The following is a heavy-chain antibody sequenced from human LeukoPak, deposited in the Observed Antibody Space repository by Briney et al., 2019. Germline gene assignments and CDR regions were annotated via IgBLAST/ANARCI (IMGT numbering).Heavy chain of an antibody. CDR2: IRYDGSYK. J-gene: IGHJ6*03. CDR1: GFTFSSYA. CDR3: AKGRGWEASYYYYYMDV. V-gene: IGHV3-30*02. Sequence: GGSLRLSCAASGFTFSSYAIYWVRQAPGKGLEWVASIRYDGSYKYYTDSVKGRFIISRDNSKNTLYLQMNSLRAEDTAVYYCAKGRGWEASYYYYYMDVWGKGTTVTISS. D-gene: IGHD1-26*01.